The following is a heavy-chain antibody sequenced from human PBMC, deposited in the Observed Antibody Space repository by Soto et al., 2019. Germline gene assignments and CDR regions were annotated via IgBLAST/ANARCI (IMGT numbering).Heavy chain of an antibody. J-gene: IGHJ6*03. CDR2: IIPILGIA. Sequence: ASVKVSCKASGGTFSSYTISWVRQAPGQGLEWMGRIIPILGIANYAQKFQGRVTITADKSTSTAYMELSSLRAEDTAVYYWARAHDNYYYYYMDVWGKGTTVTVSS. CDR3: ARAHDNYYYYYMDV. V-gene: IGHV1-69*02. CDR1: GGTFSSYT. D-gene: IGHD1-1*01.